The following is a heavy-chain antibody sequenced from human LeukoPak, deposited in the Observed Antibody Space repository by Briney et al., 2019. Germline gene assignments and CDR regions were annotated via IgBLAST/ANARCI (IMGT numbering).Heavy chain of an antibody. Sequence: ASVKVSCKAFGYTFGAYFMHWVRQAPGQGLEWMGWINPDNGGTRYAQRFQDRVTMTRDTSITTAYMELSSLKSDDTAVYYCARAGAMIASDYCYYMDVWGNGTTVTVSS. V-gene: IGHV1-2*02. D-gene: IGHD3-16*01. CDR2: INPDNGGT. J-gene: IGHJ6*03. CDR3: ARAGAMIASDYCYYMDV. CDR1: GYTFGAYF.